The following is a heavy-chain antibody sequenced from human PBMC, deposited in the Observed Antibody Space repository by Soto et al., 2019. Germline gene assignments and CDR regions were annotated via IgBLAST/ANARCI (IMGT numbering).Heavy chain of an antibody. D-gene: IGHD3-22*01. V-gene: IGHV1-2*04. J-gene: IGHJ1*01. Sequence: QVQLVQSGAEVKKPGSSVKVSCKASGGTFSSYAISWVRQAPGQGLEWMGWINPNSGGTNYAQKFQGWVTMTRDTSISTAYMELSRLRSDDTAVYYCARLSSGYYFQHWGQGTLVTVSS. CDR1: GGTFSSYA. CDR2: INPNSGGT. CDR3: ARLSSGYYFQH.